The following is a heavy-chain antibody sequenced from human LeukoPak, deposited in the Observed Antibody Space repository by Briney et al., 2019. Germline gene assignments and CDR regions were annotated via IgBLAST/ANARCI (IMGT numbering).Heavy chain of an antibody. CDR3: ARDSEGYFDY. CDR2: ISYDGSNK. J-gene: IGHJ4*02. CDR1: GFTFSSYA. Sequence: PGGSLRLSCAASGFTFSSYAMHWVRQAPGKGLEWVAVISYDGSNKYYADSVEGRFTISRDNSKNTLYLQMNSLRAEDTAVYYCARDSEGYFDYWGQGTLVTVSS. D-gene: IGHD6-13*01. V-gene: IGHV3-30*04.